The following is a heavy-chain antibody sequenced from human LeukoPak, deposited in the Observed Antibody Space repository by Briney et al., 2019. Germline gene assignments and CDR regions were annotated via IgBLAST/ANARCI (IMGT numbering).Heavy chain of an antibody. CDR2: IWYDGSNK. CDR1: GFTFSSYG. D-gene: IGHD2-2*02. Sequence: GGSLRLSCAASGFTFSSYGMHWVRQAPGKGLEWVAVIWYDGSNKYYADSVKGRFTISRDNSKNTLYLQMNSLRAEDTAVYYCASSSHSDQEPYLFDYWGQGTLVTVSS. J-gene: IGHJ4*02. CDR3: ASSSHSDQEPYLFDY. V-gene: IGHV3-33*01.